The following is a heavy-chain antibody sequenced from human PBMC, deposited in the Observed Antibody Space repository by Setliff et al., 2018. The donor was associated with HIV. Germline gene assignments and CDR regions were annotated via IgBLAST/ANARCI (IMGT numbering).Heavy chain of an antibody. J-gene: IGHJ4*02. D-gene: IGHD5-12*01. Sequence: SETLSLTCGVYGGSLSGYYWTWFRQPPGKGLEWIGEIKHTGTTIYDVSLMSRVTISIDMSTNQFSLRLSSVTVADTAVYYCARGRRLMAPHYFDNWGQGTLVTVSS. CDR2: IKHTGTT. V-gene: IGHV4-34*01. CDR3: ARGRRLMAPHYFDN. CDR1: GGSLSGYY.